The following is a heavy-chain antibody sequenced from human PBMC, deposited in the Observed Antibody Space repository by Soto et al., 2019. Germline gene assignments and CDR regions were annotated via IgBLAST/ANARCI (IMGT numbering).Heavy chain of an antibody. Sequence: GGSLRLSCAASGFTFSNYAMNWVRQAPGKGLEWVSAISGSGETTYYADSVKGRFTIARDNSKNTLYLQMHSLRPEDTAVYYCARRHYNSPYWGQGTLVTVSS. CDR1: GFTFSNYA. J-gene: IGHJ4*02. V-gene: IGHV3-23*01. CDR3: ARRHYNSPY. CDR2: ISGSGETT. D-gene: IGHD3-10*01.